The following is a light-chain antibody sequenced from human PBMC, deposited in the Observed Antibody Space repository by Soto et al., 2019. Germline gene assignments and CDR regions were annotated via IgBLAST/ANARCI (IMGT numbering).Light chain of an antibody. CDR1: SVDVGAHNY. CDR3: TSYTSSITHVV. J-gene: IGLJ2*01. Sequence: QSALTQPASVSGSPGQSITISCTGTSVDVGAHNYVSWYQQLPGKAPKLIIFDVGDRPSGVSNRFSGSKSGNTASLTISGLQAEDEADYYCTSYTSSITHVVFGGGTQLTVL. CDR2: DVG. V-gene: IGLV2-14*03.